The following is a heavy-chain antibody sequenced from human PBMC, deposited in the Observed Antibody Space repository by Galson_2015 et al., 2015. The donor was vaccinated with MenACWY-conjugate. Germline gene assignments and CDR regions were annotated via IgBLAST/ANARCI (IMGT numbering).Heavy chain of an antibody. D-gene: IGHD6-13*01. Sequence: SLRLSCAASGFTFSSFSMNWVRQAPGKGLEWVSSISATSATIYYADSVKGRFTISRDNAKNSLYLQMNSLRAEDTAVYYCARTAGSVPPWGLGTFVTVSS. J-gene: IGHJ5*02. CDR2: ISATSATI. CDR1: GFTFSSFS. CDR3: ARTAGSVPP. V-gene: IGHV3-21*01.